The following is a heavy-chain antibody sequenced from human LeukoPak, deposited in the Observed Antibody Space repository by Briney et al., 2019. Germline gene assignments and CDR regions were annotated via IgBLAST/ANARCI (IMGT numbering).Heavy chain of an antibody. Sequence: PGGSLRLSCAASGFTFSSYSMNWVRQAPGKGLEWVAVISYDGSNKYYADSVKGRFTISRDNSKNTLYLQMNSLRAEDTAVYYCASDYYDSSGYYYGGDYWGQGTLVTVSS. CDR1: GFTFSSYS. CDR3: ASDYYDSSGYYYGGDY. CDR2: ISYDGSNK. J-gene: IGHJ4*02. D-gene: IGHD3-22*01. V-gene: IGHV3-30*03.